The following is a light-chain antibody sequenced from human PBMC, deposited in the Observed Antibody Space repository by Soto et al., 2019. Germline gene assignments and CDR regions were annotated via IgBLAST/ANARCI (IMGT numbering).Light chain of an antibody. CDR1: SSNIGSNT. CDR3: AAWDDSLNGYV. V-gene: IGLV1-44*01. Sequence: QSVLSQPPSASGTPGHRVTISCSGSSSNIGSNTVNWYQQLPGTAPKLLIYRNNERPSGVPDRFSGSKSGTSASLAISGLQSEDDADYYCAAWDDSLNGYVFGTGTKVTVL. J-gene: IGLJ1*01. CDR2: RNN.